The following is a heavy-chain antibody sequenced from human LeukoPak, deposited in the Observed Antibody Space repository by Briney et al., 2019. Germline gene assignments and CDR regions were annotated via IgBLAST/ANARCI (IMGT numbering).Heavy chain of an antibody. CDR2: INPNSGGT. D-gene: IGHD2-15*01. CDR3: ARDELGYCSGGSFYAEYYFDY. V-gene: IGHV1-2*02. J-gene: IGHJ4*02. Sequence: ASVKVSCKASGYTFTGYYMHWVRQAPGQGLEWMGWINPNSGGTNYAQKFQGRVTMTRDASISTAYMELSRLGSDDTAVYYCARDELGYCSGGSFYAEYYFDYWGQGTLVTVSS. CDR1: GYTFTGYY.